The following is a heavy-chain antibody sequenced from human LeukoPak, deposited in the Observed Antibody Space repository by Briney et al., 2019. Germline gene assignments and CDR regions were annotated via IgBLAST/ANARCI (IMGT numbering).Heavy chain of an antibody. D-gene: IGHD6-6*01. CDR1: GFNFRKYG. V-gene: IGHV3-30*02. CDR3: AKEFMVEQLVFRVCAFDI. CDR2: IRYDGGNI. J-gene: IGHJ3*02. Sequence: PGGSLRLSCAASGFNFRKYGMHWVRQAPGKGPEWVTFIRYDGGNIYYRDSVKGRFTISRDNSKNTLYLQMNSLRAEDTAVYYCAKEFMVEQLVFRVCAFDIWGQGTTVTVFS.